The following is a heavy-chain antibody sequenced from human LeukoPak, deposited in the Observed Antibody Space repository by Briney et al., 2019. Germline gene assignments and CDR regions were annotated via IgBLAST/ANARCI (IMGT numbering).Heavy chain of an antibody. J-gene: IGHJ5*02. CDR2: IRYDGSNK. CDR3: AKGIPNGSGGFDP. Sequence: GGSLRLSCAASGFTFSSYGMHWVRQAPGKGLEWVAFIRYDGSNKYYADSVKGRFTISRDNSKNTLYLQMNSLRAEDTAVYYCAKGIPNGSGGFDPWGQGTLVTVSS. D-gene: IGHD3-10*01. CDR1: GFTFSSYG. V-gene: IGHV3-30*02.